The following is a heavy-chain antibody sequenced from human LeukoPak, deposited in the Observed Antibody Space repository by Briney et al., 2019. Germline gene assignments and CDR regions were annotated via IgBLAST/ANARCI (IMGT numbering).Heavy chain of an antibody. Sequence: GGSLRLSCAASGFTFSRYSMNWVRQAPGKGLEWVSYIRSSSSTIYYADSVKGRFTISRDNAKNTLYLQVNILIAEDTAVYYCATSRLYNSATDYWGQGNLVTVSS. CDR2: IRSSSSTI. D-gene: IGHD6-19*01. CDR3: ATSRLYNSATDY. J-gene: IGHJ4*02. CDR1: GFTFSRYS. V-gene: IGHV3-48*01.